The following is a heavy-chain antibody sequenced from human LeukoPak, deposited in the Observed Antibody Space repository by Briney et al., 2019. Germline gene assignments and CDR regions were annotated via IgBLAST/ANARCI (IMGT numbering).Heavy chain of an antibody. J-gene: IGHJ5*01. V-gene: IGHV3-23*01. Sequence: GGSLRLSCAASDFTFTSYGMSWVRQAPGKGLTFVAAINGGATYTYYADSVKGRFTISRDNSKNTLYLQMNSLRAEDTAVYYCAKDPILTVVNWFDSWGLGTLVSVSS. D-gene: IGHD2-21*02. CDR3: AKDPILTVVNWFDS. CDR1: DFTFTSYG. CDR2: INGGATYT.